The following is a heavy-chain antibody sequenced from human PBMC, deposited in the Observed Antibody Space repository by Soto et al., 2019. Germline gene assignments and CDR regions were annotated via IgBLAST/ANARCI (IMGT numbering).Heavy chain of an antibody. CDR1: GGSFSGYY. V-gene: IGHV4-34*01. CDR2: INHSGST. D-gene: IGHD3-22*01. CDR3: ACQLPDSREELDAFDI. Sequence: PSETLSLTCAVYGGSFSGYYWSWIRQPPGKGLEWIGEINHSGSTNYNPSLKSRVTISVDTSKNQFSLKLSSVTAADTAVYYCACQLPDSREELDAFDIWGKGTRVTVSS. J-gene: IGHJ3*02.